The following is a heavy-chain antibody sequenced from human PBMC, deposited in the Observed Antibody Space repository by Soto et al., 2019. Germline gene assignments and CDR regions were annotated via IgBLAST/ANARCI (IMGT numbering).Heavy chain of an antibody. V-gene: IGHV1-69*13. CDR1: GGTFSRSA. CDR3: AKDISFDY. J-gene: IGHJ4*03. Sequence: ASVKVSCKASGGTFSRSAISCVRQAPGQGLEWMGGIIPILDSATYAQKFQGRLTITADESTSTAYLELTSLKSDDTAVYYCAKDISFDYWGQGIL. CDR2: IIPILDSA.